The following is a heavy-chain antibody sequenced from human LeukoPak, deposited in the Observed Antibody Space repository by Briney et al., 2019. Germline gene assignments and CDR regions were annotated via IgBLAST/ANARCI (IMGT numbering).Heavy chain of an antibody. Sequence: GGSLRLSCTASGFAFYNYDMSWVRQAPGKGLEWVSRLSANGADTDYADSVQGRFTISRDNSKNTLYLQMNSLRAEDTAVYYCAKARGATYGTYYFDYWGQGTLVTVSS. CDR1: GFAFYNYD. CDR3: AKARGATYGTYYFDY. V-gene: IGHV3-23*01. CDR2: LSANGADT. D-gene: IGHD4/OR15-4a*01. J-gene: IGHJ4*02.